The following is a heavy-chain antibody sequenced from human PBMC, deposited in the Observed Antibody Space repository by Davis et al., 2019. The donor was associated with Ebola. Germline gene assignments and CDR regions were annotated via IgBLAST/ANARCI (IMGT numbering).Heavy chain of an antibody. CDR2: INPSGGST. Sequence: AASVKVSCKASAYTFTTYVISWVRQAPGQGLEWMGIINPSGGSTSYAQKFQGRVTMTTDTSTSTAYMELRSLRSDDTAVYYRARVLWFGGMDVWGKGTTVTVSS. V-gene: IGHV1-18*01. CDR1: AYTFTTYV. D-gene: IGHD3-10*01. J-gene: IGHJ6*04. CDR3: ARVLWFGGMDV.